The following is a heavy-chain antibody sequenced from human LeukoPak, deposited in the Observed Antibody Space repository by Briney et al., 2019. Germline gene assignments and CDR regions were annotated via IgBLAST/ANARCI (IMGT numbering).Heavy chain of an antibody. D-gene: IGHD4-23*01. CDR3: ARGPYGGNSIQPFDY. V-gene: IGHV3-64*01. J-gene: IGHJ4*02. CDR2: ISSNGGST. CDR1: GFTFSSYA. Sequence: GRSLRLSCAASGFTFSSYAMHWVRQAPGKGLEYVSAISSNGGSTYYANSVKGRFTISRDNSKNTLYLQMGSLRAEDMAVYYCARGPYGGNSIQPFDYWGQGTLVTVSS.